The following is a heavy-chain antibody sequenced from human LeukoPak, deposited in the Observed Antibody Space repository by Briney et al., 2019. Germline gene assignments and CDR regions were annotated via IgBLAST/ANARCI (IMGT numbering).Heavy chain of an antibody. CDR3: ARENWAFDY. CDR2: IPAGGSA. D-gene: IGHD7-27*01. CDR1: GASVRINS. V-gene: IGHV4-4*07. Sequence: SETLSLTCTASGASVRINSWTWIRQPAGKGLEWIGRIPAGGSAAYNPSLKSRVTMSLDTSKNQLSLKLTSVTAADSAVYYCARENWAFDYWGRGTLVTVSS. J-gene: IGHJ4*02.